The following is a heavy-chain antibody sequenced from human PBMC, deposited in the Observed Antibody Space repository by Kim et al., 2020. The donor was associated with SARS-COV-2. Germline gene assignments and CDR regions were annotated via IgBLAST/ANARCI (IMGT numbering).Heavy chain of an antibody. V-gene: IGHV4-30-4*01. Sequence: SETLSLTCTVSGDSISSGFYYWTWVRQPPGRGLEWIAHIYYTGNTFYNPSLRSRVSISVDTATNLFSLKVKSVTAADTAVYYCARMGLGEFTGHYGLDTWGQGTTVTVSS. D-gene: IGHD3-16*01. CDR2: IYYTGNT. CDR3: ARMGLGEFTGHYGLDT. J-gene: IGHJ6*02. CDR1: GDSISSGFYY.